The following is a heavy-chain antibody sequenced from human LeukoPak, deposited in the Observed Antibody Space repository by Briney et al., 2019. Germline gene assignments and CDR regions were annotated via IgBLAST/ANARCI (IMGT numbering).Heavy chain of an antibody. CDR3: ARACGGDCYGAFDI. CDR2: IYSGGST. Sequence: GGSLRLSCAASGFTFSDYYMSWVRQAPGKGLEWVSVIYSGGSTYYADSVKGRFTISRDNSKNTLYLQMNSLRAEDTAVYYCARACGGDCYGAFDIWGQGTMVTVSS. D-gene: IGHD2-21*02. J-gene: IGHJ3*02. CDR1: GFTFSDYY. V-gene: IGHV3-53*01.